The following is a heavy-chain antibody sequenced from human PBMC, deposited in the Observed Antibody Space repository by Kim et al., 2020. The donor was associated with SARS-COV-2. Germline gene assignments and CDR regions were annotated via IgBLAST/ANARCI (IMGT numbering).Heavy chain of an antibody. Sequence: SETLSLTCTVSGGSISSSSYYWGWIRQPPGKGLEWIGSIYYSGSTYYNPSLKSRVTISVDTSKNQFSLKLSSVTAADTAVYYCARHGITMVRGVIIGPLDYWGQGTLVTVSS. CDR1: GGSISSSSYY. CDR3: ARHGITMVRGVIIGPLDY. CDR2: IYYSGST. V-gene: IGHV4-39*01. J-gene: IGHJ4*02. D-gene: IGHD3-10*01.